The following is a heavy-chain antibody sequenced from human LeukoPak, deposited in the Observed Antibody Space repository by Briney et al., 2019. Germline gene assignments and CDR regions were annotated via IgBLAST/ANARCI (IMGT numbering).Heavy chain of an antibody. D-gene: IGHD6-6*01. J-gene: IGHJ4*02. CDR1: GFTFTDYA. Sequence: GGSLRLSCAASGFTFTDYAMSWVRQAPAKGLEWVSGISGSGDTTFYADSVKGRFTISRDNSKNTLYLQMSGLRAEDTAVYYCAKKYNRSSSIFDHWGQGTLVTVSS. CDR3: AKKYNRSSSIFDH. CDR2: ISGSGDTT. V-gene: IGHV3-23*01.